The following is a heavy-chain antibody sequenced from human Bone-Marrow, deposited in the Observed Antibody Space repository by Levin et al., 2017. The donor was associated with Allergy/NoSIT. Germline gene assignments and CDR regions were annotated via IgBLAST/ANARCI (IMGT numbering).Heavy chain of an antibody. CDR2: ISGSGGST. CDR3: AKRRGYDFWSGYEGYFDY. J-gene: IGHJ4*02. Sequence: GESLKISCAASGFTFSSYAMSWVRQAPGKGLEWVSAISGSGGSTYYADSVKGRFTISRDNSKNTLYLQMNSLRAEDTAVYYCAKRRGYDFWSGYEGYFDYWGQGTLVTVSS. V-gene: IGHV3-23*01. CDR1: GFTFSSYA. D-gene: IGHD3-3*01.